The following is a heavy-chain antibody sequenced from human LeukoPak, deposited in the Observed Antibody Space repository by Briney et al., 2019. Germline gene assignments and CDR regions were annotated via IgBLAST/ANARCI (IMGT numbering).Heavy chain of an antibody. CDR1: GFTFSSYG. V-gene: IGHV3-30*02. Sequence: WGSLRLSCVASGFTFSSYGVHWVRQAPGKGLEWVSFIRYDGSNKYYVDSVKGRFTISRDNSKNTLYLQMNSLRAEDTAVYYCARGGSYLSAFGIWGQGTMVTVSS. CDR3: ARGGSYLSAFGI. CDR2: IRYDGSNK. J-gene: IGHJ3*02. D-gene: IGHD1-26*01.